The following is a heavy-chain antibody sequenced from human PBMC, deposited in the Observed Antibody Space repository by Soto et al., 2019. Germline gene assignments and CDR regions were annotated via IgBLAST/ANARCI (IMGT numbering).Heavy chain of an antibody. V-gene: IGHV4-34*01. CDR2: INHSGST. CDR1: GGSFSGYY. D-gene: IGHD3-22*01. J-gene: IGHJ4*02. Sequence: ASETLSLTCAVYGGSFSGYYWSWIRQPPGKGLEWIGEINHSGSTNYNPSLKSRVTISVDTSKNQFSLKLSSVTAADTAVYYCASGGYYYDSSGRIRFDYWGQGTLVTVSS. CDR3: ASGGYYYDSSGRIRFDY.